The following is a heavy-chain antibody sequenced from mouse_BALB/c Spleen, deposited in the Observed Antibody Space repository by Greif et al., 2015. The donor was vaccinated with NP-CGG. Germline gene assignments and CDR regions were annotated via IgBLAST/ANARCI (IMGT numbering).Heavy chain of an antibody. D-gene: IGHD1-1*01. Sequence: QVQLQQSGAELMKPGASVKISCKATGYTFSSYWIEWVKQRPGHGLEWIGEILPGSGSTNYNEKFKGKATFTADTSSNTAYMQRSSLTSEDSAVYYCARFPSYYYGSSSFAYWGQGTLVTVSA. CDR1: GYTFSSYW. CDR2: ILPGSGST. J-gene: IGHJ3*01. V-gene: IGHV1-9*01. CDR3: ARFPSYYYGSSSFAY.